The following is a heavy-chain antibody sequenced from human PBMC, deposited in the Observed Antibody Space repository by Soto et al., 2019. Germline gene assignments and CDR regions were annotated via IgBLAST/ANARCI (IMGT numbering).Heavy chain of an antibody. CDR2: IYPGDSDT. J-gene: IGHJ6*02. CDR1: GYSFTRYW. Sequence: GESLKISCKGSGYSFTRYWIGWGRQMPGKGLEWMGIIYPGDSDTRYSPSFQGQVTISADKSISTAYLQWSSLKASDTAMYYCARSTTLLDPYYYYGMDVWGQGTTVTVSS. CDR3: ARSTTLLDPYYYYGMDV. V-gene: IGHV5-51*01. D-gene: IGHD3-3*01.